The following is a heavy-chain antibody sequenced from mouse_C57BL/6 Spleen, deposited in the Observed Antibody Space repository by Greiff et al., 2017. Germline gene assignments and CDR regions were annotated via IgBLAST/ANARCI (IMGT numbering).Heavy chain of an antibody. CDR2: IAPENGDS. D-gene: IGHD2-2*01. CDR1: GFNIKDDY. Sequence: VQLQQSGAELVRPGASVKLSCTASGFNIKDDYMHWVKPRPEQGLEWIGWIAPENGDSEYASKFQGKATITADTASNTAYLQLSSLTSEDTAVYYCTTSSYGYDKYYFDYWGQGTTLTVSS. V-gene: IGHV14-4*01. J-gene: IGHJ2*01. CDR3: TTSSYGYDKYYFDY.